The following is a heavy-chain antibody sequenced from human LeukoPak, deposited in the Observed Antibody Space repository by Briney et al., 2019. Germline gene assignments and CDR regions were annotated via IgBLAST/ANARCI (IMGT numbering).Heavy chain of an antibody. CDR3: AKDRRGYSSIDY. Sequence: PGGSLRLSCAASGFTFDDYGMHWVRQAPGKGLERVAVIWYDGSNKYYADSVKGRFTISRDNSKNTLYLQMNSLRAEDTAVYYCAKDRRGYSSIDYWGQGTLVTVSS. J-gene: IGHJ4*02. CDR1: GFTFDDYG. D-gene: IGHD5-18*01. V-gene: IGHV3-33*06. CDR2: IWYDGSNK.